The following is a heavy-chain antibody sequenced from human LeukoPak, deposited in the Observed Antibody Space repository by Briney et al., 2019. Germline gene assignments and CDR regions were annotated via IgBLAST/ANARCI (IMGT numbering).Heavy chain of an antibody. D-gene: IGHD2-21*02. J-gene: IGHJ4*02. CDR3: ARDYCGGDCHFDY. CDR2: INPSDGTT. Sequence: ASVKVSCKPSGYTFTNYYMHWVRQAPGQGLEWVGIINPSDGTTRYAQKLQGGVTMTRDMSTSTVYMELTALRSDDTAVYYCARDYCGGDCHFDYWGQGTLVSVSS. CDR1: GYTFTNYY. V-gene: IGHV1-46*04.